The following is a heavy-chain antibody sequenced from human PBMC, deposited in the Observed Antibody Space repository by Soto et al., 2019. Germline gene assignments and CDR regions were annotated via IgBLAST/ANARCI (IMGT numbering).Heavy chain of an antibody. CDR3: ANVPTRVGATSGGFDY. Sequence: SETLSLTCTVSGGSISSSSYYWCWIRQPPGKGLEWIGSIYYSGSTYYNPSLKSRVTISVDTSKNQFSLKLSSVTAADTAVYYCANVPTRVGATSGGFDYWGQGTLVTVSS. V-gene: IGHV4-39*01. CDR1: GGSISSSSYY. J-gene: IGHJ4*02. CDR2: IYYSGST. D-gene: IGHD1-26*01.